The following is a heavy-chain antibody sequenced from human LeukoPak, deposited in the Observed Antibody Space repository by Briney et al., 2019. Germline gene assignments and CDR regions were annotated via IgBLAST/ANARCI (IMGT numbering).Heavy chain of an antibody. Sequence: SKTLSLTCTVSGGSISSYYWSWIRQPPGKGLEWIGYIYYSGSTNYNPSLKSRVTISVDTSKNQFSLKLSSVTAADTAVYYCARGYGDYPRFDYWGQGTLVTVSS. CDR2: IYYSGST. V-gene: IGHV4-59*01. CDR1: GGSISSYY. D-gene: IGHD4-17*01. CDR3: ARGYGDYPRFDY. J-gene: IGHJ4*02.